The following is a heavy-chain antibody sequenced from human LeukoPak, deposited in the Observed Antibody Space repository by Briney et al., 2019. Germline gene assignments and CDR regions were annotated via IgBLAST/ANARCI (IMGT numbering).Heavy chain of an antibody. V-gene: IGHV3-23*01. CDR2: LSAAGDGP. CDR1: GFTFNAYA. J-gene: IGHJ4*02. D-gene: IGHD2-15*01. CDR3: AKWWHLQTIFDS. Sequence: GGSLRLSCTASGFTFNAYAMSWVRQAPGKGLEWVSSLSAAGDGPSYADSVKGRFTVSRDNSRNTLSLQMNSLRAEDTAVYYCAKWWHLQTIFDSWGQGTLVTVSS.